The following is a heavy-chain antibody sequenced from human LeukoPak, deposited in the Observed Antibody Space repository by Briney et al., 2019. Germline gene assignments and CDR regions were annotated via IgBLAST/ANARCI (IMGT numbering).Heavy chain of an antibody. Sequence: GGSLRLSCAASGLTFSSYAMHWVRQAPGKGLEWVAVISYDGSNKYYADSVKGRFTISRDNSKNTLYLQMNSLRAEGTAVYYCARGSPYCSGGSCYFEYFQHWGQGTLVTVSS. D-gene: IGHD2-15*01. V-gene: IGHV3-30-3*01. CDR2: ISYDGSNK. CDR1: GLTFSSYA. J-gene: IGHJ1*01. CDR3: ARGSPYCSGGSCYFEYFQH.